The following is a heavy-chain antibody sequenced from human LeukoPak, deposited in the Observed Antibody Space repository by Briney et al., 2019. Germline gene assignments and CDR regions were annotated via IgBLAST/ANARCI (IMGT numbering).Heavy chain of an antibody. CDR1: GGTFSSYA. CDR3: ARALKGVPAGSYYMDV. D-gene: IGHD2-2*01. Sequence: GASVKVSCKASGGTFSSYAISWVRQAPGQGLEWMGGIIPIFGTANYAQKFQGRVTITADESTSTAYMELSSLRSEDTAVYYCARALKGVPAGSYYMDVWGKGTTVTVSS. J-gene: IGHJ6*03. CDR2: IIPIFGTA. V-gene: IGHV1-69*13.